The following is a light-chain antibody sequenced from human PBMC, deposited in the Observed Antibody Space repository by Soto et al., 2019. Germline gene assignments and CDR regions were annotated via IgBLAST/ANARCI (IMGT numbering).Light chain of an antibody. V-gene: IGKV1-5*01. CDR1: QSISSW. CDR3: QQYNSYPWT. J-gene: IGKJ1*01. CDR2: DAS. Sequence: DIQMTQSPYTLSASVGDRVTITCRASQSISSWLAWYQQKPGKAPKLLIYDASSLESGVPSRFSGSGSGTEFTLTITSLQPDDFATYYCQQYNSYPWTIGQGTTADIK.